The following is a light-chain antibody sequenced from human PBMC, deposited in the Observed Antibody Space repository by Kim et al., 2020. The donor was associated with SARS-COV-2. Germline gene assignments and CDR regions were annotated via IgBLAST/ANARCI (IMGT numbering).Light chain of an antibody. V-gene: IGKV1-39*01. CDR3: QQSYSTPYMYT. CDR1: QSISSY. Sequence: SVGDRVTITCRASQSISSYLNWYQQKPGKAPKLLIYAASSLQSGVPSRFSGSGSGTDFTLTISSLQPEDFATYYCQQSYSTPYMYTFGQGTKLEIK. CDR2: AAS. J-gene: IGKJ2*01.